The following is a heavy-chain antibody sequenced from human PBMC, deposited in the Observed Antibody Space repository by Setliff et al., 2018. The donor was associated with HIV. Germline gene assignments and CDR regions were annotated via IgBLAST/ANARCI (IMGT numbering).Heavy chain of an antibody. D-gene: IGHD3-22*01. Sequence: ASVKVSCKASGYTFTNYAMHWLRQAPGQRLEWMGWINAGNGNTRYSQEFQGRVTITRVTSATTAYMELSSLRSDDTAVYYCGAGGYQNAFDIWGQGTMVTVS. V-gene: IGHV1-3*01. CDR3: GAGGYQNAFDI. J-gene: IGHJ3*02. CDR2: INAGNGNT. CDR1: GYTFTNYA.